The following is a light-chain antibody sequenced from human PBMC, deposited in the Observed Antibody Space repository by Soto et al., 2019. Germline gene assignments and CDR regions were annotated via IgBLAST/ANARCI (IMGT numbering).Light chain of an antibody. CDR2: CTS. V-gene: IGKV3-20*01. Sequence: VLTQSPGPLSLSPCSRATLSCSAGHSVSSSYLAGCQQKPGQAPRILIHCTSSRATSGPDRCSGGGAGADVSPIISRLEPEEFVVYYCQRYGSSPRWSFGQGTKVDIK. CDR1: HSVSSSY. J-gene: IGKJ1*01. CDR3: QRYGSSPRWS.